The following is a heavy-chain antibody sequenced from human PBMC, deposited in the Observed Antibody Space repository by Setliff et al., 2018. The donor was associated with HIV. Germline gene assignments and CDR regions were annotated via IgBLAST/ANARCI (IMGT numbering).Heavy chain of an antibody. J-gene: IGHJ4*02. CDR1: GFTFSDHY. CDR2: F. Sequence: GGSLRLSCAASGFTFSDHYMTWIRQAPGKGLEWLSYFVDSVKGRFTISRDNAKNSLYLQMDSLRAEDTAVYYCARDQYYYDTSGYHRGSAFDFWGQGTLVTVSS. CDR3: ARDQYYYDTSGYHRGSAFDF. D-gene: IGHD3-22*01. V-gene: IGHV3-11*05.